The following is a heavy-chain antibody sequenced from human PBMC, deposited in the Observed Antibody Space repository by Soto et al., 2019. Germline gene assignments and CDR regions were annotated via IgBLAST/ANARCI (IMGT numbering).Heavy chain of an antibody. D-gene: IGHD1-26*01. CDR3: ASGGSYLGYYYYYGMDV. Sequence: GASVKVSCKASGFTFTSYGISWVRQAPGQGLEWMGWISAYNGNTNYAQKLQGRVTMNTDTSTNTAYMELRSLRSDDTAVYYCASGGSYLGYYYYYGMDVWGQGTTVTVSS. CDR1: GFTFTSYG. J-gene: IGHJ6*02. V-gene: IGHV1-18*04. CDR2: ISAYNGNT.